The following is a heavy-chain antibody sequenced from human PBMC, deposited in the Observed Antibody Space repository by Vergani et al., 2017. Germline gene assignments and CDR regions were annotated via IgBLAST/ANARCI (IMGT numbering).Heavy chain of an antibody. CDR1: GFTFSSYA. J-gene: IGHJ4*02. V-gene: IGHV3-64D*06. D-gene: IGHD4-23*01. CDR3: VKEGAVVTPAYYYFDY. Sequence: EVLLVESGGGLVQPGGSLRLSCSASGFTFSSYAMHWVRQAPGKGLEYVSAISSNGGSTYYADSVKGRFTISRDNSKNTLYLQMSSLRAEDTAVYYCVKEGAVVTPAYYYFDYWGQGTLVTVSS. CDR2: ISSNGGST.